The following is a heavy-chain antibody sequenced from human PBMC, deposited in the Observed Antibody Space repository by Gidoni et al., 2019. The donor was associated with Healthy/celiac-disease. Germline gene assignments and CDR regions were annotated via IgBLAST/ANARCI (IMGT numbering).Heavy chain of an antibody. D-gene: IGHD3-22*01. CDR2: IWYDGNNK. J-gene: IGHJ4*02. Sequence: QVQLVESGGGVVQPGRSLRLSCAASGFTFSSYGMHWVRQAPGKGLEWVAVIWYDGNNKYYADSVKGRFTISRDNSKNTLYLQMNSLRAEDTAVYYCARDRESSGYPGLFDYWGQGTLVTVSS. CDR1: GFTFSSYG. CDR3: ARDRESSGYPGLFDY. V-gene: IGHV3-33*01.